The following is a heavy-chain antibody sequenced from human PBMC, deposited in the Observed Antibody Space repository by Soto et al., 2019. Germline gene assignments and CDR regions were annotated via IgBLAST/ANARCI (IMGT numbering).Heavy chain of an antibody. Sequence: SQTLSLTCAISGDSVSSNSADWNWIRQSPSRGLEWLGRTYYRSKWYNDYAVSVKSRITINPDTSKNQFSLQLNSVTPEDTAVYYCARDWSGGGYDFSYYFDYWGQGTLVTVSS. CDR1: GDSVSSNSAD. J-gene: IGHJ4*02. V-gene: IGHV6-1*01. D-gene: IGHD5-12*01. CDR2: TYYRSKWYN. CDR3: ARDWSGGGYDFSYYFDY.